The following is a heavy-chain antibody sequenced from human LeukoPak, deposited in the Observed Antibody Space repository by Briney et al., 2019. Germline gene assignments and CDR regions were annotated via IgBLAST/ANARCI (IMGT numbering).Heavy chain of an antibody. CDR2: INHSGST. CDR3: ARGSARGYSYGTRVWFDP. D-gene: IGHD5-18*01. J-gene: IGHJ5*02. Sequence: SETLSLTCAVYGGSFSGYYWSWIRRPPGKGLEWIGEINHSGSTNYNPSLKSRVTISVDTSKNQFSLKLSSVTAADTAVYYCARGSARGYSYGTRVWFDPWGQGTLVTVSS. V-gene: IGHV4-34*01. CDR1: GGSFSGYY.